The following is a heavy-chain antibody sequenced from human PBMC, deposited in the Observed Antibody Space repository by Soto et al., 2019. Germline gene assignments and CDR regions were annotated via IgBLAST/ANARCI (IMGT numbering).Heavy chain of an antibody. CDR1: GYTFSTYY. V-gene: IGHV1-46*01. Sequence: QVQLVQSGAEVKKPGASVKVSCKASGYTFSTYYVHWVRQAPGLGLEWMGIINPTGGATTYAQKLQCRVTMTRDTSTSTVYMELSSLRSEDTAVYYCARGGVESIYGMDVWGQGTTVTVSS. CDR2: INPTGGAT. CDR3: ARGGVESIYGMDV. J-gene: IGHJ6*02. D-gene: IGHD3-3*01.